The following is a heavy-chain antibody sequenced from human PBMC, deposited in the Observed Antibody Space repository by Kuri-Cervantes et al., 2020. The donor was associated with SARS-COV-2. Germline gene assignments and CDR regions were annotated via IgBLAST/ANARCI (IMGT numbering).Heavy chain of an antibody. CDR3: AREGYYDSSGNYAATGMDV. J-gene: IGHJ6*03. D-gene: IGHD3-22*01. Sequence: GGSLRLSCAGSGFTFSRYAIHCVRQAPGKGLEWVAVISDDGKKRYYADSVKGRFTISRDNSQSTLYLRMNSLRTEDTAVYYCAREGYYDSSGNYAATGMDVWGIGTTVTVSS. CDR2: ISDDGKKR. CDR1: GFTFSRYA. V-gene: IGHV3-30*04.